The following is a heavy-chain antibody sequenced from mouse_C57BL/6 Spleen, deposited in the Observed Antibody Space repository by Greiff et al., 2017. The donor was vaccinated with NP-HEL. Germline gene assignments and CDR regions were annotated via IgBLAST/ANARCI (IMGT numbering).Heavy chain of an antibody. Sequence: VQLQQSGAELARPGASVKLSCKASGYTFTSYGISWVKQRTGQGLEWIGEIYPRSGNTYYNEKFKGKATLTADKSSSTAYMELRSLTSEDSAVYFCARGAYDYDVGYWGQGTTLTVSS. CDR2: IYPRSGNT. J-gene: IGHJ2*01. CDR1: GYTFTSYG. V-gene: IGHV1-81*01. CDR3: ARGAYDYDVGY. D-gene: IGHD2-4*01.